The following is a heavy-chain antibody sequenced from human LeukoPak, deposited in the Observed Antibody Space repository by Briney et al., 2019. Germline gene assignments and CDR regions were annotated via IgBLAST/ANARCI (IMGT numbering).Heavy chain of an antibody. CDR3: ARNPLRSWFDP. J-gene: IGHJ5*02. V-gene: IGHV4-31*03. Sequence: SQTLSLTCTVSGGSISSDGYYWSWIRQHPGKGLEWIGYIYYSGSTYYNPSLESRVTISVDTSKNQFSLKLSSVTAADTAVYYCARNPLRSWFDPWGQGTLVTVSS. CDR2: IYYSGST. CDR1: GGSISSDGYY. D-gene: IGHD2-15*01.